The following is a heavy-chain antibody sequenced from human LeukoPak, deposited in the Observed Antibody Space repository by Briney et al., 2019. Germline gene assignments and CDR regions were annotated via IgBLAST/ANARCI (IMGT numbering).Heavy chain of an antibody. J-gene: IGHJ5*02. D-gene: IGHD2-2*01. V-gene: IGHV1-8*01. Sequence: ASVKVSCKASGYTFTSYDINWVRQATGQGLEWMGWMNPNSGNTGYAQKFQGRVTMTRNTSISTAYMELSSLKSEDTAVYYCARGKVVVVPAAPIGFDPWGQGTLVTVSS. CDR3: ARGKVVVVPAAPIGFDP. CDR2: MNPNSGNT. CDR1: GYTFTSYD.